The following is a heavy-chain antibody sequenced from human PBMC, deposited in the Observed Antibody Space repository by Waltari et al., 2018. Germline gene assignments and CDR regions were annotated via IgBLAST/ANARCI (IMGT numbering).Heavy chain of an antibody. CDR1: GGSISSSSYY. Sequence: QLQLQESGPGLVKPSETLSLTCTVSGGSISSSSYYWGWIRQPPGKGLAWIGSIYYSGSTYYNPSLKSRVTISVDTSKNQFSLKLSSVTAADTAVYYCARLPARVTMVRGVRNWYFDLWGRGTLVTVSS. V-gene: IGHV4-39*01. CDR2: IYYSGST. CDR3: ARLPARVTMVRGVRNWYFDL. D-gene: IGHD3-10*01. J-gene: IGHJ2*01.